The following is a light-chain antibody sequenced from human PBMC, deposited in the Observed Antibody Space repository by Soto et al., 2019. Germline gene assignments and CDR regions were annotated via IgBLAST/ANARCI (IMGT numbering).Light chain of an antibody. J-gene: IGKJ1*01. CDR1: ESIRTW. CDR2: DAS. Sequence: DIQMTQSPSTLSGSVGDRVTITCRASESIRTWLAWYQHKPGKAPKFLIYDASSLESGVPSRFSGSGSGTEFTLTISNLQPDDFATYFCQQYHNYPRTFGQGTMVDI. V-gene: IGKV1-5*01. CDR3: QQYHNYPRT.